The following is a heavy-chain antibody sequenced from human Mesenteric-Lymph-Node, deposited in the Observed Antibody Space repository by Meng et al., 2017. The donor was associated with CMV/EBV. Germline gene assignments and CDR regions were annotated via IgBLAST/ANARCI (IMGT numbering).Heavy chain of an antibody. J-gene: IGHJ6*02. CDR3: AREERYYDGSSYHYYYYGMDV. CDR1: GYTFTSYG. V-gene: IGHV1-18*01. D-gene: IGHD3-22*01. Sequence: ASVKVSCKASGYTFTSYGISWVRQAPGQGLEWMGWISAYNGNTNYAQKLQGRVTMTTDTSTSTAYMELRRLRSDDTAVYYCAREERYYDGSSYHYYYYGMDVWGQGTTVTVSS. CDR2: ISAYNGNT.